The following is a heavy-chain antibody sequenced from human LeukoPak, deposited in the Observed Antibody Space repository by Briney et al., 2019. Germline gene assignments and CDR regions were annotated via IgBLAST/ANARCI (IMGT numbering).Heavy chain of an antibody. CDR1: GGSISSSSYY. CDR2: IYYSGST. CDR3: ARRWITMVRGVIVEYNWFDP. V-gene: IGHV4-39*01. D-gene: IGHD3-10*01. Sequence: SETLSLTCTVSGGSISSSSYYWGWIRQPPGKGLEWIGSIYYSGSTYYNPSLKSRVTISVDTSKNQFSLKLSSVTAADTAVYYCARRWITMVRGVIVEYNWFDPWGQGTLVIVSS. J-gene: IGHJ5*02.